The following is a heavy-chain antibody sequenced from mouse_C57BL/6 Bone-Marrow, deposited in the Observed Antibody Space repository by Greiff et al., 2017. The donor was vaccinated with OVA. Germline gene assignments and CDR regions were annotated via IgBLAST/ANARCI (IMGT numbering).Heavy chain of an antibody. CDR2: INPYNGDT. CDR3: ARWGYYYGSRYAMDY. Sequence: EVQLQQSGPELVKPGDSVKISCKASGYSFTGYFMNWVMQSHGKSLEWIGRINPYNGDTFYNQKFKGKATLTVDKSSSTAHMELRSLTSEDSAVYYCARWGYYYGSRYAMDYWGQGTSVTVSS. J-gene: IGHJ4*01. CDR1: GYSFTGYF. D-gene: IGHD1-1*01. V-gene: IGHV1-20*01.